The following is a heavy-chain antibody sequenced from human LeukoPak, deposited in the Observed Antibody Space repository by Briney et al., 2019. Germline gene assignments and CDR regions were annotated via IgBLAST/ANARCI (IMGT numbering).Heavy chain of an antibody. CDR1: GFTFSSYA. CDR2: ISNSDGST. Sequence: GSLRLSCAASGFTFSSYAMSWVRQAPGKGLEWVSTISNSDGSTYYADSVKGRFSISRDNSENTLYLQMNSLRAEDTAVYYCAKATGYLLWGQGTLVTVSS. CDR3: AKATGYLL. D-gene: IGHD1-14*01. V-gene: IGHV3-23*01. J-gene: IGHJ4*02.